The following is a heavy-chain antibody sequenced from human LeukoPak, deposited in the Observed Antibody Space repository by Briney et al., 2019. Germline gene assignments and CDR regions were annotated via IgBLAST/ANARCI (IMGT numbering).Heavy chain of an antibody. J-gene: IGHJ4*02. V-gene: IGHV3-23*01. CDR1: GFTFSSSV. Sequence: GGSLRLSCAASGFTFSSSVMSWVRQAPGKGLEWVSVISDGGGSTNYADSVKGRFTVSRDNSKNTLYLQMNSLRAEDTAVYYCAKRDYSTNYFDYWGQGTLVTVS. CDR3: AKRDYSTNYFDY. D-gene: IGHD2-15*01. CDR2: ISDGGGST.